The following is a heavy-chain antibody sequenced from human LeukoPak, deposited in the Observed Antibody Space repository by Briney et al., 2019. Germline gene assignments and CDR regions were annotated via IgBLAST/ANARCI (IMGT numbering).Heavy chain of an antibody. CDR2: ISSSSSYI. CDR1: GFTFSSYS. J-gene: IGHJ4*02. D-gene: IGHD3-9*01. Sequence: GGSLRLSCAASGFTFSSYSMNWVRQAPGKGLEWVSSISSSSSYIYYTDSVKGRFTISRDNAKNSLYLQMNSLRAEDTAVYYCARDNDLLRYFDWPLDYWGQGTLVTVSS. CDR3: ARDNDLLRYFDWPLDY. V-gene: IGHV3-21*01.